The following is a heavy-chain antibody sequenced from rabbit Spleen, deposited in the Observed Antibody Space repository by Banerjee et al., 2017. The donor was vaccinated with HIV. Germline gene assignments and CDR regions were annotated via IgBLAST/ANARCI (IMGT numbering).Heavy chain of an antibody. Sequence: QEQLEESEGGLVKPGASLTLTCTASGFSFSSSYWICWVRQAPGKGLEWIACIDTNDGDTDYANWPKGRFTISKTSSTTVTLQMTSLTAADTATYFCARNYVNVFDPWGPGTLVTVS. CDR3: ARNYVNVFDP. CDR1: GFSFSSSYW. V-gene: IGHV1S45*01. CDR2: IDTNDGDT. J-gene: IGHJ2*01. D-gene: IGHD1-1*01.